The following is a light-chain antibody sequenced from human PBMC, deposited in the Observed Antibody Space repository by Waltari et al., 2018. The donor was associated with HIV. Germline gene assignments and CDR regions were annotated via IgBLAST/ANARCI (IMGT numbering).Light chain of an antibody. CDR3: NSYAGSNNWV. J-gene: IGLJ3*02. CDR2: GGN. Sequence: QSALTQPPSASGSPGQSVTISCTGTSSDVGGSKYVSWYQQHPGKAPNMRVYGGNKRPSGGPDLFSGSKSANTASLTVSGLQADDEADYYCNSYAGSNNWVFGGGTKLTVL. CDR1: SSDVGGSKY. V-gene: IGLV2-8*01.